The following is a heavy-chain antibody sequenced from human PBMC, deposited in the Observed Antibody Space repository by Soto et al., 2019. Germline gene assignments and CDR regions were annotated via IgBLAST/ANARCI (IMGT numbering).Heavy chain of an antibody. CDR1: GASISSTNW. D-gene: IGHD6-19*01. V-gene: IGHV4-4*02. J-gene: IGHJ3*02. CDR2: IYHSGST. CDR3: ARQQWLVLNAFDI. Sequence: SETLSLTCAVSGASISSTNWWSWVRQPPGKGLEWIGEIYHSGSTNYNPSLKSRVTISVDTSKNQFSLKLSSVTAADTAVYYCARQQWLVLNAFDIWGQGTMVTVSS.